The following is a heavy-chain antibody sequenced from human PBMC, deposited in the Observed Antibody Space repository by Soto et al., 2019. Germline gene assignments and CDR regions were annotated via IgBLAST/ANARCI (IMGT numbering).Heavy chain of an antibody. J-gene: IGHJ6*02. CDR1: GFTFSSYG. D-gene: IGHD3-3*01. Sequence: GGSLRLSCAASGFTFSSYGMHWVRQAPGKGLEWVAVISYDGSNKYYADSVKGRFTISRDNSKNTLYLQMNSLRAEDTAVYYCAKLAHYDFWSGYANYYYYGMDVWGQGTTVTVSS. CDR2: ISYDGSNK. V-gene: IGHV3-30*18. CDR3: AKLAHYDFWSGYANYYYYGMDV.